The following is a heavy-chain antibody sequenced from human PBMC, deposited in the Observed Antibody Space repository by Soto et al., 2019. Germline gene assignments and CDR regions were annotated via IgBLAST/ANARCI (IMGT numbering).Heavy chain of an antibody. V-gene: IGHV3-23*01. CDR1: GFTFSSYA. CDR3: ARQGEGYAFWSGSLYYFDY. J-gene: IGHJ4*02. D-gene: IGHD3-3*01. CDR2: ISGSGGST. Sequence: PGGSLRLSCAASGFTFSSYAMSWVRQAPGKGLEWVSAISGSGGSTYYADSVKGRFTISRDNSKNTLYLQMNSLRAEDTAVYYCARQGEGYAFWSGSLYYFDYWGQGTLVTVSS.